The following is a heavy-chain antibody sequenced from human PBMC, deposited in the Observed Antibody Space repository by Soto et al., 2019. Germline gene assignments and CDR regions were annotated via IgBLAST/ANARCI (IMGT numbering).Heavy chain of an antibody. V-gene: IGHV4-34*01. D-gene: IGHD5-12*01. Sequence: SETLSITCAVYGGSFSGYYWSWIRQPPGKGLEWIGEINHSGSTNYNPSLKSRVTISVDTSKNQFSLKLSSVTAADTAVYYCARGSGEIVAYFDYWGQGTLVTVSS. J-gene: IGHJ4*02. CDR3: ARGSGEIVAYFDY. CDR2: INHSGST. CDR1: GGSFSGYY.